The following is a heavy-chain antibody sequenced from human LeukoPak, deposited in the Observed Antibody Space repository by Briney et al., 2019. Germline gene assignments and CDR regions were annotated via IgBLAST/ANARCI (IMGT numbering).Heavy chain of an antibody. J-gene: IGHJ4*02. CDR2: INAGNGNT. CDR1: GYTFTSYA. Sequence: PAASVKVSCKASGYTFTSYAMHWVRQAPGQRLEWMGWINAGNGNTKYSQKFQGRVTITRDTSASTAYMELSSLRSEDTAVYYCASIEAHSLWFGEYYFDYWGQGTLVTVSS. D-gene: IGHD3-10*01. CDR3: ASIEAHSLWFGEYYFDY. V-gene: IGHV1-3*01.